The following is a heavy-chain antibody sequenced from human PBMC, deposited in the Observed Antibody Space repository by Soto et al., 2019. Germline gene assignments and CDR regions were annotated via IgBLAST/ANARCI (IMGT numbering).Heavy chain of an antibody. D-gene: IGHD3-16*02. CDR2: INHSGSP. CDR1: GGAFSGYY. J-gene: IGHJ4*02. Sequence: SETLSLTCAVYGGAFSGYYWSWIRQPPGKGLELIGEINHSGSPNYNPSLKSRVTISVATSKNQFSLKLSSVTAADTAVSYCARGKLSAYVWGRYRYHFDYWGQGTVVTVSS. CDR3: ARGKLSAYVWGRYRYHFDY. V-gene: IGHV4-34*01.